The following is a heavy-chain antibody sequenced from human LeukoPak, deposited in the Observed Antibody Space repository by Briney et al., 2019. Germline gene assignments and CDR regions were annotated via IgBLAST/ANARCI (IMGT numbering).Heavy chain of an antibody. D-gene: IGHD5-18*01. J-gene: IGHJ4*02. Sequence: GGSLRLSCAASGFTFSSYAMHWVRQAPGKGLEWVAVISYDGSNKYYADSVKGRFTISRDNSKNTLYLQMNSLRAEDTAVYYCARDLYSHTRRCAGYWGQGTLVTVSS. V-gene: IGHV3-30-3*01. CDR2: ISYDGSNK. CDR1: GFTFSSYA. CDR3: ARDLYSHTRRCAGY.